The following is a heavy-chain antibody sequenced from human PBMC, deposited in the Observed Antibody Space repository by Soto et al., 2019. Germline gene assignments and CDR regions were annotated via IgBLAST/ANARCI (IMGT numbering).Heavy chain of an antibody. V-gene: IGHV3-33*01. D-gene: IGHD6-6*01. CDR3: ARDLGSSSGVFDY. J-gene: IGHJ4*02. Sequence: LRLSCAASGFTFSSYGMHWVRQAPGKGLEWVAVIWYDGSNKYYADSVKGRFTISRDNSKNTLYLQMNSLRAEDTAVYYCARDLGSSSGVFDYWGQGTLVAVS. CDR1: GFTFSSYG. CDR2: IWYDGSNK.